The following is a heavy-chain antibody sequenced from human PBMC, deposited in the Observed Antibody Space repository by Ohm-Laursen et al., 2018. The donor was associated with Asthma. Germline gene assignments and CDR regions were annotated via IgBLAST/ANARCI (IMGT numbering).Heavy chain of an antibody. CDR1: GFTITNYW. V-gene: IGHV3-48*01. CDR2: ITSYSSTT. D-gene: IGHD1-1*01. CDR3: AVRTTSAGFDV. J-gene: IGHJ6*02. Sequence: SLRLSCAASGFTITNYWMHWVRQAPGKGLEWVSYITSYSSTTYYADSVKGRFTISRDNAKNSLYLQMNSLRAQDTAVYYCAVRTTSAGFDVWGQGTTVTVSS.